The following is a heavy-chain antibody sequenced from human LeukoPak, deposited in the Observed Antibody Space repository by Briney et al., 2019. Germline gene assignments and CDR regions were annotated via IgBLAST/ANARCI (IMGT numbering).Heavy chain of an antibody. V-gene: IGHV4-59*01. Sequence: SETLSLTCTVSGGSISSYDWSWIRQPPGKGLEWVVYIYYSGSTNYNPSLKSRVTISVDTSKNPFSLKLSSVTAADTAVYYCARASYCGGDCSISPDYWGQGTLVTVSS. CDR1: GGSISSYD. CDR3: ARASYCGGDCSISPDY. CDR2: IYYSGST. J-gene: IGHJ4*02. D-gene: IGHD2-21*02.